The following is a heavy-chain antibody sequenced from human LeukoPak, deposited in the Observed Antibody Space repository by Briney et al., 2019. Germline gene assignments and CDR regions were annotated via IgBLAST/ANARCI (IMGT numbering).Heavy chain of an antibody. D-gene: IGHD6-19*01. CDR2: IIPIFGTA. V-gene: IGHV1-69*13. CDR3: ARDPKSYSSSNWFDP. CDR1: GGTFSSYA. J-gene: IGHJ5*02. Sequence: SVKVSCKASGGTFSSYAISWVRQAPGQGLEWMGGIIPIFGTANYAQKFQGRVTITADGSTSTAYMELSSLRSEDTAVYYCARDPKSYSSSNWFDPWGQGTLVTVSS.